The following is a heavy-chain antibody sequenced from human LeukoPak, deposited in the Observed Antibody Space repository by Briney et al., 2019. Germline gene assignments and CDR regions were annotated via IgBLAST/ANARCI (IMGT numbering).Heavy chain of an antibody. CDR2: IIPIFGTA. J-gene: IGHJ2*01. CDR1: GGTFSSYA. Sequence: ASVKVSCKASGGTFSSYAISWVRQAPGQGLEWMGGIIPIFGTANYAQKFQGRISITRNTSTNTAYMELSGLRSEDTAVYYCARGPRVFGVVIAPYWYFDFWGRGTLVTVSS. D-gene: IGHD3-3*01. CDR3: ARGPRVFGVVIAPYWYFDF. V-gene: IGHV1-69*05.